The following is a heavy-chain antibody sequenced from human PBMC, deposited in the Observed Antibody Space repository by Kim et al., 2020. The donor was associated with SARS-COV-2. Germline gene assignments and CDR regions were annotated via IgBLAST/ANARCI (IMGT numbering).Heavy chain of an antibody. J-gene: IGHJ4*02. CDR3: ARDKRTIDFDF. V-gene: IGHV7-4-1*02. CDR2: P. Sequence: PVYAQGFTGRFVFSWDTSVTTAFLQISSLKAEDTAVYYCARDKRTIDFDFWGQGTLVTVSS. D-gene: IGHD1-26*01.